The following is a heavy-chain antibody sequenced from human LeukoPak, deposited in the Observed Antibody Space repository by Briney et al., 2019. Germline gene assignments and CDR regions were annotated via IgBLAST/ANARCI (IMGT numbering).Heavy chain of an antibody. CDR2: IFYSGST. CDR3: ARDVVDNFYNNSVYYGRGVSDI. D-gene: IGHD3-22*01. V-gene: IGHV4-59*01. Sequence: SETLSLTCAVYGGSFSGYYWSWIRQPPGKGLEWIGYIFYSGSTSYNPSLKSRVTISSDTSKNQFSLRLTSVTAADTAVYYCARDVVDNFYNNSVYYGRGVSDIWGQGTMVTVSS. J-gene: IGHJ3*02. CDR1: GGSFSGYY.